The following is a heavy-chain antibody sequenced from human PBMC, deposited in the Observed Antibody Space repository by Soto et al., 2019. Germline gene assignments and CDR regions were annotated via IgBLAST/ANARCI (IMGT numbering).Heavy chain of an antibody. CDR3: ACGVGSGQYYTAVSFYSDMVV. Sequence: EVQLVASGGGLVQPGDSLRLSCAASGFTIGAYGFHWVRQAPGNALEYISAISSYGGNIYYANSVKGRFTISRDNSKSSLYLQMGSRRADELGVYSCACGVGSGQYYTAVSFYSDMVVWGKGERVSVSS. CDR1: GFTIGAYG. J-gene: IGHJ6*03. D-gene: IGHD3-3*01. CDR2: ISSYGGNI. V-gene: IGHV3-64*01.